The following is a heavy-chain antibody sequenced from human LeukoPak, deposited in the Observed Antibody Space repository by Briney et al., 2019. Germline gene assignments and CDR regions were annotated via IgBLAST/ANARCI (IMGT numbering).Heavy chain of an antibody. CDR3: AKDTSYYYDSSGYDGAFDI. V-gene: IGHV3-43*02. J-gene: IGHJ3*02. D-gene: IGHD3-22*01. CDR1: GFTFDDYA. CDR2: ISGDGGST. Sequence: GGPLRLSCAASGFTFDDYAMHWVRQAPGKSLEWVSLISGDGGSTYCADSVKGRFTISRDNSKNSLYLQMNSLRTEDTALYYCAKDTSYYYDSSGYDGAFDIWGQGTMVTVSS.